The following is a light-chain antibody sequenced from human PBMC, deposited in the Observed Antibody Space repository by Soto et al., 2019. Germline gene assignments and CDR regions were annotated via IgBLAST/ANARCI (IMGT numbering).Light chain of an antibody. Sequence: DIVMTQSPATLSVSPGERRTLSCSSGQSVNSNLAWYQQKPGQAPRLLIYDASTRATGIPARFSGSGSGTDFTLTISSLEPEDFAVYYCQQRSNWPPITFGQGTRLEIK. CDR3: QQRSNWPPIT. V-gene: IGKV3-11*01. CDR2: DAS. CDR1: QSVNSN. J-gene: IGKJ5*01.